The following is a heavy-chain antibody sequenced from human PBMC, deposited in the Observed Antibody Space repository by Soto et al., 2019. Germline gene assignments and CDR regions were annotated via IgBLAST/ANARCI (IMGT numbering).Heavy chain of an antibody. CDR2: ISSDSKYI. CDR1: GFNLSNYA. CDR3: ARIQVVEWFFINVDVYDMDV. V-gene: IGHV3-48*01. D-gene: IGHD3-3*01. Sequence: EVQLVESGGGLVQPGGSQRLSCAASGFNLSNYAINWVRQAPGKGLEWVSSISSDSKYIYHADTVTGRFTISRDQARHSVDLQMHGRRAEDTAVSYCARIQVVEWFFINVDVYDMDVWAQGTPATVAS. J-gene: IGHJ6*02.